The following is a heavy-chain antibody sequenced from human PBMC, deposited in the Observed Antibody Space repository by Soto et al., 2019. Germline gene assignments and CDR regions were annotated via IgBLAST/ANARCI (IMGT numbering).Heavy chain of an antibody. J-gene: IGHJ4*02. D-gene: IGHD6-13*01. V-gene: IGHV3-21*01. CDR3: ARVYSSSWYPSRTFDY. CDR2: ISSSSSYI. CDR1: GFTFSSYS. Sequence: PGGSLRLSCAASGFTFSSYSMNWVRQAPGKGLEWVSSISSSSSYIYYADSVKGRFTISRDNAKNSLYLQMNSLRAEDTAVYYCARVYSSSWYPSRTFDYWGQGTLVTVSS.